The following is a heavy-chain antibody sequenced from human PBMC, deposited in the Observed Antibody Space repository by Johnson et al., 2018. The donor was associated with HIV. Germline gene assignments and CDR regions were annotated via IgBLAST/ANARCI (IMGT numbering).Heavy chain of an antibody. J-gene: IGHJ3*02. Sequence: VQLVESGGGLIQPGGSLRLSCAASWLNVSSTYMSWVRQAPGKGLEWVSVMYRGGSTYYPDSVKGRFTISRDNSKNTLYLKMISLRAEDTAVYFCAKGPRYDAFDIWDQGTMVTVSS. D-gene: IGHD1-1*01. V-gene: IGHV3-53*01. CDR1: WLNVSSTY. CDR3: AKGPRYDAFDI. CDR2: MYRGGST.